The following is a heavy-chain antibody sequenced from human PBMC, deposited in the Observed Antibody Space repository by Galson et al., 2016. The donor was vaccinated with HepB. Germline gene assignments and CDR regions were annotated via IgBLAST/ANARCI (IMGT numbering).Heavy chain of an antibody. Sequence: SVKVSCKVSGGTFSTYTIYWVRQAPGQGLEWMGGIIPVFGAPNYAQKFQGRVTIIADESTSTAYMELSSLRSGDTAVYYCARGEVAETHFDYWGQGALVTVSS. J-gene: IGHJ4*02. CDR3: ARGEVAETHFDY. D-gene: IGHD6-19*01. V-gene: IGHV1-69*13. CDR1: GGTFSTYT. CDR2: IIPVFGAP.